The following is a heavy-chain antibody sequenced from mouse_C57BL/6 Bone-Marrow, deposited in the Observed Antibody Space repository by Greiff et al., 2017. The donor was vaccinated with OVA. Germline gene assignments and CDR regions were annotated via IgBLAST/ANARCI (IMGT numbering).Heavy chain of an antibody. Sequence: VQLQQSGAELVGPGSSVKMSCKTSGYTFTSYGINWVKQRPGQGLEWIGYIYIGNGYTEYNEKFKGKATLTSDKSSSTAYMQLSSLTSEDSAIYFCARLDGGWLPPYWYFDGWGTGTTVTVSS. D-gene: IGHD2-2*01. CDR1: GYTFTSYG. J-gene: IGHJ1*03. V-gene: IGHV1-58*01. CDR2: IYIGNGYT. CDR3: ARLDGGWLPPYWYFDG.